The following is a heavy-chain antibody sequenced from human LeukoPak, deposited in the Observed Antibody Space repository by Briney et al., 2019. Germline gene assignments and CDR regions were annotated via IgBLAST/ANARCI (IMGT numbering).Heavy chain of an antibody. V-gene: IGHV3-66*01. D-gene: IGHD2-8*01. CDR1: GFSVSNYY. Sequence: GGYLTLSCAASGFSVSNYYMSWVRQAPGKGLEWLSMIYDADNTYYVDSVKGRFTVSRDNSKNTMYLQMNSLRAEDTAVYYCARDNVGSLDYWGQGTLVAVSS. CDR3: ARDNVGSLDY. CDR2: IYDADNT. J-gene: IGHJ4*02.